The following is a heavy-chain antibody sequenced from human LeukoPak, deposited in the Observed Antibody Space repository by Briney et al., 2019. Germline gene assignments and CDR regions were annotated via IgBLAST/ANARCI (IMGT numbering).Heavy chain of an antibody. V-gene: IGHV4-4*07. CDR1: GGSITSYY. CDR3: ARRKPRYDGSGYYYHDAFDI. D-gene: IGHD3-22*01. J-gene: IGHJ3*02. CDR2: IYPSGFT. Sequence: PSETLSLTCTVSGGSITSYYWSWIRQPAGKGLEWIGRIYPSGFTKYNPSLKSRVTISVDTSKNQFSLKLSSVTAADTAVYYCARRKPRYDGSGYYYHDAFDIWGQGTMVTVSS.